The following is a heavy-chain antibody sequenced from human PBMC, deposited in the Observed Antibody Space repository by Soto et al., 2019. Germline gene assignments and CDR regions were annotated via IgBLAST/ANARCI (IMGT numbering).Heavy chain of an antibody. CDR3: ARRRYSSGFGY. CDR2: IYPGDSDT. Sequence: GESQKISCKGSGYSFTSYGIGWVRQMPGKGLEWMGIIYPGDSDTRYSPSFQGQVTISADKSISTAYLQWSSLKASDTAMYYCARRRYSSGFGYWGQGTLVTVSS. D-gene: IGHD6-19*01. J-gene: IGHJ4*02. V-gene: IGHV5-51*01. CDR1: GYSFTSYG.